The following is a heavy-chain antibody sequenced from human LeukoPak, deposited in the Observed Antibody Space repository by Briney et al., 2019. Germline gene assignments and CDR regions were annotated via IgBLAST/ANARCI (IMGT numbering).Heavy chain of an antibody. CDR1: GYSFTSYW. Sequence: GESLKISCKGSGYSFTSYWIGWVRQMPGKGLEWMGIIYPGDSDTRYSPSFQGQVTISADKSTSTAYLQWSSLKASDTAMYYCAGVLRDGYNQVDYWGQGTLVTVSS. CDR3: AGVLRDGYNQVDY. D-gene: IGHD5-24*01. J-gene: IGHJ4*02. V-gene: IGHV5-51*01. CDR2: IYPGDSDT.